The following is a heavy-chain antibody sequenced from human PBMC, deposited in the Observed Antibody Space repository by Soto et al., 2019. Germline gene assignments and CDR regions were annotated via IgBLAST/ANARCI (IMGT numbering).Heavy chain of an antibody. Sequence: QVQLVQSGAEVKKPGASVKVSCKASGYTFTSYAMHWMRQAPGQRLEWMGWINAGNGNTKYSQKFQGRVTITRDTSASTAYMELSSLRSEDTAVYYCARGITGTTVWFDPWGQGTLVTVSS. CDR1: GYTFTSYA. CDR3: ARGITGTTVWFDP. V-gene: IGHV1-3*01. D-gene: IGHD1-7*01. J-gene: IGHJ5*02. CDR2: INAGNGNT.